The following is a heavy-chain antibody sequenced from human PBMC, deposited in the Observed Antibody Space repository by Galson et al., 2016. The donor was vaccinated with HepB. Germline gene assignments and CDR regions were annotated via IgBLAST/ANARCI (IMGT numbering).Heavy chain of an antibody. J-gene: IGHJ3*01. D-gene: IGHD3-22*01. V-gene: IGHV3-30*18. CDR3: AKSHLLLTYYYDSGGLDALDV. Sequence: SLRLSCATSGFTFSSYGMHWVRQAPGEGLEWVAVISYDGSNKYYADSVKGRFTISRDNSKNTLYLQINSLRAEDTAVYYCAKSHLLLTYYYDSGGLDALDVWSQGTVVTVSS. CDR1: GFTFSSYG. CDR2: ISYDGSNK.